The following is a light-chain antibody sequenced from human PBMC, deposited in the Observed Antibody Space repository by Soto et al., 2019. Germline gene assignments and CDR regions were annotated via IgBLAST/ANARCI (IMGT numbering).Light chain of an antibody. CDR2: DVS. J-gene: IGLJ2*01. CDR3: CSYAGRYTWV. V-gene: IGLV2-11*01. Sequence: QSALTQPRSVSGSPGQSVTISCTGTSSDVGGYHYVSWYQQHPGKAPKLMLYDVSKRPSVVPDRFSGSKSGNTASLTISGLQAEDEADSYCCSYAGRYTWVFGGGTKVTVL. CDR1: SSDVGGYHY.